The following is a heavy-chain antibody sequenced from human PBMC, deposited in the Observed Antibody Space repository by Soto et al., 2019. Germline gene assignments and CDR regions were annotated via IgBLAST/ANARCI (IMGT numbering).Heavy chain of an antibody. V-gene: IGHV5-51*01. Sequence: GESLKISCKGSGYSFTSYWIGWVREMPGKGLEWMGIIYPGDSDTNYSPSFQGHVTISADKSISTAYLQWSSLKASDTAMYYCARQDCSSSSCLLGPLGQGTLGTGFS. CDR2: IYPGDSDT. CDR3: ARQDCSSSSCLLGP. D-gene: IGHD2-2*01. CDR1: GYSFTSYW. J-gene: IGHJ5*02.